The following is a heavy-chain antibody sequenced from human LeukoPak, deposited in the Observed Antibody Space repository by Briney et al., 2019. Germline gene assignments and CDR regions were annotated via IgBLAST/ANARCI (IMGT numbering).Heavy chain of an antibody. Sequence: GGSLRLSCAASGFTFSSYAMSWVRQAPGKGLEWVSAISGSGGSTYYADSVKGRFTISRDNSKNTLYLQMNSLRAEDTAVYYCAKDYLIQLRKNQPRGGFDIWGQGTMVTVSS. V-gene: IGHV3-23*01. CDR1: GFTFSSYA. D-gene: IGHD5-18*01. J-gene: IGHJ3*02. CDR3: AKDYLIQLRKNQPRGGFDI. CDR2: ISGSGGST.